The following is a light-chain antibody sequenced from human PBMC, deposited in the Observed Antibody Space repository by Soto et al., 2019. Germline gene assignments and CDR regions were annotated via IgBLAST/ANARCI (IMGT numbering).Light chain of an antibody. V-gene: IGLV2-14*01. J-gene: IGLJ2*01. Sequence: QSVLTQPASVSGSPGQSITISCTGTSSDVGGYNYVSWYQQYLGKAPKLMIYDVSNRPSGVSNRFSGSKSGNTASLTISGLQAEDEADYYCSSYTSSSTRLFGGGTKLTVL. CDR2: DVS. CDR1: SSDVGGYNY. CDR3: SSYTSSSTRL.